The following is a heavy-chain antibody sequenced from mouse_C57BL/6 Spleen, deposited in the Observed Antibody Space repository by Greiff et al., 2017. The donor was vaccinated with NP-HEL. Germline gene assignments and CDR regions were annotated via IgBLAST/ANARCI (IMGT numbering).Heavy chain of an antibody. CDR1: GYSFTDYN. D-gene: IGHD1-1*01. J-gene: IGHJ2*01. Sequence: VQLKQSGPELVKPGASVKISCKASGYSFTDYNMNWVKQSNGKSLEWIGVINPNYGTTSYNQKFKGKATLTVDQSSSTAYMQLNSLTSEDSAVYYCARTAYYGSSLYFDYWGQGTTLTVSS. V-gene: IGHV1-39*01. CDR2: INPNYGTT. CDR3: ARTAYYGSSLYFDY.